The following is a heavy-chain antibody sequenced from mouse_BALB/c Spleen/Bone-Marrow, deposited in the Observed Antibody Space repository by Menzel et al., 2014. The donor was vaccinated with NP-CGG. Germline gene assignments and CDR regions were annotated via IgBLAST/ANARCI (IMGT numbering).Heavy chain of an antibody. CDR3: ARAGSYWYFDV. CDR1: GFDFSRYW. Sequence: DVKLVESGGGLVQPGGSLNLSCAASGFDFSRYWMSWARQAPGKGQEWIGEINPGSSTINYTPSLKDKFIISRDNAKNTLYLQMSKVRSEDTALYYCARAGSYWYFDVWGAGTTVTVSS. J-gene: IGHJ1*01. V-gene: IGHV4-2*02. CDR2: INPGSSTI. D-gene: IGHD1-1*01.